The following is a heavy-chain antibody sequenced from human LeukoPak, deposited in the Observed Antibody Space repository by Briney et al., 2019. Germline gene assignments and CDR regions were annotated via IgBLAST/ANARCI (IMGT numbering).Heavy chain of an antibody. D-gene: IGHD3-10*01. V-gene: IGHV1-69*04. CDR2: IIPILGIA. CDR3: ARDGGSGSYHFDY. Sequence: ASVKVSCKASGGTCSSYAISWVRQAPGQGLEWMGRIIPILGIANYAQKFQGRVTITADKSTSTAYMELSSLRSEDTAVYYCARDGGSGSYHFDYWGQGTLVTVSS. CDR1: GGTCSSYA. J-gene: IGHJ4*02.